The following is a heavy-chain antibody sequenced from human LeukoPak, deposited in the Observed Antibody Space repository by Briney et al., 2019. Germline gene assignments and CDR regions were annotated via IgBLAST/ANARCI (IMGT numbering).Heavy chain of an antibody. Sequence: GKSLRLSCAVSGFIFSNYPMHWVRQAPGKGLEWVAAISYDGSNKYYADSVKGRFTISRDNSKNTLYVQINSLRAEDTAVYYCARQQTYGIVRDTAFNIWGQGTKVTISS. V-gene: IGHV3-30-3*01. CDR3: ARQQTYGIVRDTAFNI. CDR2: ISYDGSNK. J-gene: IGHJ3*02. CDR1: GFIFSNYP. D-gene: IGHD2-21*01.